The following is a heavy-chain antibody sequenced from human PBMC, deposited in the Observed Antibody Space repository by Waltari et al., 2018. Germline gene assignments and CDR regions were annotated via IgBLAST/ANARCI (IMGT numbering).Heavy chain of an antibody. CDR2: IKQDESEK. D-gene: IGHD3-3*01. Sequence: EVQLVESGGDLVQPGGSLRLSCVASGFTFCTLWMSWVRQAPGKGLEWVANIKQDESEKYYVDSVKGRFTISRDNTKNSVYLQMNSLRAEDTAVYYCARGLLEWLLSYWYFDLWGRGTLVTVSS. J-gene: IGHJ2*01. CDR3: ARGLLEWLLSYWYFDL. CDR1: GFTFCTLW. V-gene: IGHV3-7*01.